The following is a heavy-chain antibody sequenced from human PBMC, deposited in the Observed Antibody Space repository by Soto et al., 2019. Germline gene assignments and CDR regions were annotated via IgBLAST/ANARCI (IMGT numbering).Heavy chain of an antibody. CDR3: ARNQPQRYCSGGTCRPAYGMDV. V-gene: IGHV4-39*01. D-gene: IGHD2-15*01. J-gene: IGHJ6*02. CDR1: GGSISSDSFY. Sequence: SETLSLTCTVSGGSISSDSFYWAWIRQPPGKGLEWIGIIYYSGDTYYNPSLAGRLTMSVDTSNQFSLTLRSVTAADTALYYCARNQPQRYCSGGTCRPAYGMDVWGQGTMVTVSS. CDR2: IYYSGDT.